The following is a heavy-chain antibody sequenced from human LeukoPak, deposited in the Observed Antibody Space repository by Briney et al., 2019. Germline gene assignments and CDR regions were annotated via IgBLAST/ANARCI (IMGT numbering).Heavy chain of an antibody. CDR3: ARALQFYGMDV. Sequence: ASVKVSCKASGYTFTSYYMHWVRQAPGQGLEWMGGIIPIFGTANYAQKFQGRVTITADESTSTAYMELSSLRSEDTAVYYCARALQFYGMDVWGQGTTVTVSS. CDR1: GYTFTSYY. V-gene: IGHV1-69*13. J-gene: IGHJ6*02. CDR2: IIPIFGTA. D-gene: IGHD4-11*01.